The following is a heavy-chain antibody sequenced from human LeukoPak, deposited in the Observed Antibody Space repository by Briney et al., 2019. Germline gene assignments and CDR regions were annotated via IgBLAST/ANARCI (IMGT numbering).Heavy chain of an antibody. J-gene: IGHJ3*02. CDR1: GGSISSYY. D-gene: IGHD5-24*01. Sequence: SETLSLTCTVSGGSISSYYWSWIRQPPGKGLEWIGYIYYSGSTNYNPSLKSRVTISVDTSKNQFSLKLSSVTAADTAVYYCARMETATTWGAFDIWGQGTMVTVSS. V-gene: IGHV4-59*01. CDR2: IYYSGST. CDR3: ARMETATTWGAFDI.